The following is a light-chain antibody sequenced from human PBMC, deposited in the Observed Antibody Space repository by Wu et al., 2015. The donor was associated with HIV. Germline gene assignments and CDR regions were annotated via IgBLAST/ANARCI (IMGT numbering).Light chain of an antibody. V-gene: IGKV3-11*01. CDR2: DAS. CDR1: QSVTNY. J-gene: IGKJ5*01. CDR3: QQYGTSSIT. Sequence: EIVLTQSPATLSLSPGERATLSCRASQSVTNYLAWYQQKPGQAPRLLIYDASNRATGIPDRFSGSGSGTDFTLTISRLEPEDFAVYYCQQYGTSSITFGQGTRLEIK.